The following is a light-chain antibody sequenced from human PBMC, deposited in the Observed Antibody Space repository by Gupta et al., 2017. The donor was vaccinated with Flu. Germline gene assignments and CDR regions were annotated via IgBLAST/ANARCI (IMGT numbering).Light chain of an antibody. CDR2: GAT. V-gene: IGKV3-11*01. J-gene: IGKJ4*01. CDR3: QQRSNWPPNT. CDR1: QSVSDS. Sequence: ATLSLSPGERATLSCRTSQSVSDSLAWYQQKPGQAPRLLIYGATNRATGIPARFSGSGSATEFTLTISSLEPEDFAVYYCQQRSNWPPNTFGGGTKVEIK.